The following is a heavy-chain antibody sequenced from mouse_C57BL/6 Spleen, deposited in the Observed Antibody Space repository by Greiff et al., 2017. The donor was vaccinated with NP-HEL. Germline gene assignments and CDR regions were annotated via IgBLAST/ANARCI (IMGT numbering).Heavy chain of an antibody. CDR3: ARPHYYGSYYFDY. V-gene: IGHV1-82*01. J-gene: IGHJ2*01. Sequence: QVQLKESGPELVKPGASVKISCKASGYAFSSSWMNWVKQRPGKGLEWIGRIYPGDGDTNYNGKFKGKATLTADKSSSTAYMQLSSLTSEDSAVYFCARPHYYGSYYFDYWGQGTTLTVSS. CDR1: GYAFSSSW. D-gene: IGHD1-1*01. CDR2: IYPGDGDT.